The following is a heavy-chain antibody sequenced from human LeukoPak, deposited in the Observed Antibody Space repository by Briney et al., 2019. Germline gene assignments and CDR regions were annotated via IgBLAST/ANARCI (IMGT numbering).Heavy chain of an antibody. CDR3: VKRFGDY. CDR2: ISSNGGST. V-gene: IGHV3-64D*06. D-gene: IGHD3-10*01. J-gene: IGHJ4*02. CDR1: GLTFSNYW. Sequence: PGGSLRLSCAASGLTFSNYWMSWVRQAPGKGLEYVSAISSNGGSTYYADSVKGRFTISRDNSKNTLYLQMSSLRAEDTAVYYCVKRFGDYWGQGTLVTVSS.